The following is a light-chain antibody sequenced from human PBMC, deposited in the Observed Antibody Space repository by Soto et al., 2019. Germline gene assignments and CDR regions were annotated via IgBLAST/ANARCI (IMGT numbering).Light chain of an antibody. J-gene: IGKJ4*01. CDR2: GAS. CDR3: QQYGRSPPLT. V-gene: IGKV3-20*01. CDR1: QSVSSSY. Sequence: EIVLTQSPGTLPLSPGARATTSRRDSQSVSSSYLAWYQQKPGQAPRLXXYGASSRATGIPDRFSGSSSCTNFALTISILETEDYAVYYCQQYGRSPPLTFGGGTKVYIK.